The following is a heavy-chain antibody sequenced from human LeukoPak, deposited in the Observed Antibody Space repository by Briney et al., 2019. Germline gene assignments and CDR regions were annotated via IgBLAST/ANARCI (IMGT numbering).Heavy chain of an antibody. Sequence: SERVSLTCTVSGGSISSSSYYWGWIRQPPGKGLEWIGSIYYSGTTYYNPSLESRVTISVDTSKNQFSLKLSSVTAADTAVYYCARPPGDGNIPDGMGGWEQGSTVSVSS. CDR2: IYYSGTT. V-gene: IGHV4-39*01. D-gene: IGHD2/OR15-2a*01. CDR1: GGSISSSSYY. CDR3: ARPPGDGNIPDGMGG. J-gene: IGHJ6*01.